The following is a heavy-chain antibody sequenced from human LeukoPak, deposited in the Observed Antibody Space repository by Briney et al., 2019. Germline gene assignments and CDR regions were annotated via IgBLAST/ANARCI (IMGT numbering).Heavy chain of an antibody. D-gene: IGHD3-10*01. J-gene: IGHJ4*02. CDR1: GYTFTGYY. CDR2: INPNSGGT. V-gene: IGHV1-2*02. Sequence: ASVKVSFKASGYTFTGYYMHWVRQAPGQGLEWMGWINPNSGGTNYAQKFQGRVTMTRDTSISTAYMELSRLRSDDTAVYYCARAQYYYGSGSYYTFDYWGQGTLVTVSS. CDR3: ARAQYYYGSGSYYTFDY.